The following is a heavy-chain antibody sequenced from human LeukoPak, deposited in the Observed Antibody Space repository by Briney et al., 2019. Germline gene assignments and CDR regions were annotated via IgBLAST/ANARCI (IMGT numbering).Heavy chain of an antibody. CDR2: IYHSGST. CDR1: GGSISSGGYS. V-gene: IGHV4-30-2*01. J-gene: IGHJ3*02. D-gene: IGHD3-10*01. CDR3: ARVYGSGHTNAFDI. Sequence: SQTLSLTCAVSGGSISSGGYSWSWIRQPPGKGLEWIGYIYHSGSTYYNPSLKSRVTISVDRSKNQFSLKLSSVTAADTAVYYCARVYGSGHTNAFDIWGQGTMVTVSS.